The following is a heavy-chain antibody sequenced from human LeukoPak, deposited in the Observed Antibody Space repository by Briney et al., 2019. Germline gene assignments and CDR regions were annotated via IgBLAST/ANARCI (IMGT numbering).Heavy chain of an antibody. D-gene: IGHD3-3*01. CDR2: IKQDGSEK. CDR1: GFTFSSYW. J-gene: IGHJ3*02. Sequence: GGSLRLSCAAPGFTFSSYWMSWVRQAPGKGLEWVANIKQDGSEKYYVDSVKGRFTISRDNAKNSLYLQMNSLRAEDTAVYYCARDEGLTIFGVVNDAFDIWGQGTMVTVSS. CDR3: ARDEGLTIFGVVNDAFDI. V-gene: IGHV3-7*01.